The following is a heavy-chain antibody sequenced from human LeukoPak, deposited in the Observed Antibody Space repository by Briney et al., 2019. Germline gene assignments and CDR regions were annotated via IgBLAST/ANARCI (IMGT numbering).Heavy chain of an antibody. D-gene: IGHD3-10*01. J-gene: IGHJ4*02. CDR2: IDQEGSKQ. CDR3: ARSKAGGY. CDR1: GFNFSNYW. V-gene: IGHV3-7*01. Sequence: PGGSLRLSCAVSGFNFSNYWMSWVRQAPGKGLEWVANIDQEGSKQNYADSAKGRFSISRDNAKTSVYLQMNSLKVEDTAFYYCARSKAGGYWGQGTLVTVSS.